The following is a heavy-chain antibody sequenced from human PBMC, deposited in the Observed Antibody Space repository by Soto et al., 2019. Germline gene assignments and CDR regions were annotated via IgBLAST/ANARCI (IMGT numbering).Heavy chain of an antibody. V-gene: IGHV3-74*01. CDR3: ARDVENDGNYYIDA. CDR2: MNSDGSTI. D-gene: IGHD1-1*01. Sequence: GESLKISCAASGFPFSAYWMHWVRQAPGKGLVWLSRMNSDGSTINYADSVKGRFTISRDNAESTVYLQMNSLRAEDTAVYYCARDVENDGNYYIDARGKGTTVTVSS. J-gene: IGHJ6*03. CDR1: GFPFSAYW.